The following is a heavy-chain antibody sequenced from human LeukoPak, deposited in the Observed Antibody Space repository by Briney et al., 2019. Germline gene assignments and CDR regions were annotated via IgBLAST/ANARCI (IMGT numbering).Heavy chain of an antibody. D-gene: IGHD1-26*01. J-gene: IGHJ3*02. CDR1: GFTFTSSA. V-gene: IGHV1-58*01. Sequence: GASVKVSCKASGFTFTSSAVQWVRQARGQRLEWIGWIVVGSGNTNYAQKFQERVTNTRDMSTSTAYMELSSLRSEDTAVYYCSGGSYLKRAFDIWGQGTMVTVSS. CDR2: IVVGSGNT. CDR3: SGGSYLKRAFDI.